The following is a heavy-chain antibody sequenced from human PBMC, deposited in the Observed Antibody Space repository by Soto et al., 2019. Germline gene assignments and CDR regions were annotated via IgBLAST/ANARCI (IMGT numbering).Heavy chain of an antibody. J-gene: IGHJ4*02. D-gene: IGHD2-8*02. CDR3: ARDKITGLFDY. CDR1: GGSFSGYY. V-gene: IGHV4-34*01. Sequence: QVQLQQWGAGLLKPSETLSLTCAVYGGSFSGYYWTWIRQPPGTGLEWIGEINHSGSTNYNPSLKXXVTISVDTSKNQFSLKLTSVTAADTAVYYCARDKITGLFDYWGQGNLVTVSS. CDR2: INHSGST.